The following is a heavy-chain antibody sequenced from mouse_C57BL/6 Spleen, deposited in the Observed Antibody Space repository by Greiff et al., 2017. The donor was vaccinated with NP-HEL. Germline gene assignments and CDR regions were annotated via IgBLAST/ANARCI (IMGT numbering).Heavy chain of an antibody. CDR2: INPNNGGT. V-gene: IGHV1-26*01. CDR3: AVWGSYWYFDV. Sequence: EVQLQQSGPELVKPGASVKISCKASGYTFTDYYMNWVKQSHGKSLEWIGDINPNNGGTSYNQKFKGKATLTVDKSSSTAYMELRSLTSEDSAVYYCAVWGSYWYFDVWGTGTTVTVSS. J-gene: IGHJ1*03. D-gene: IGHD2-10*02. CDR1: GYTFTDYY.